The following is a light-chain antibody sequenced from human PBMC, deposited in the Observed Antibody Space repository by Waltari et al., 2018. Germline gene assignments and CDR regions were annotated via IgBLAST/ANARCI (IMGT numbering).Light chain of an antibody. V-gene: IGLV2-14*03. J-gene: IGLJ1*01. CDR1: SSDVGGYNF. Sequence: SALTQPASVSGSPGQSIPISCTGTSSDVGGYNFVSWYQQHPGKAPKLIIYDVTNRPSGVSNRFSGSKSGNTASLTISGLQAEDEADYYCSSYTTSSTYVFGTGTKVTVL. CDR3: SSYTTSSTYV. CDR2: DVT.